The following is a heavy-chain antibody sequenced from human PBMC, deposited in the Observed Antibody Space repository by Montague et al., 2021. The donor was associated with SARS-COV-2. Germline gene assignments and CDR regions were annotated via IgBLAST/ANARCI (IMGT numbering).Heavy chain of an antibody. V-gene: IGHV4-30-2*01. CDR3: ARLKVAPNGGWNWFDP. Sequence: TLSLTRSLSGGSISSGGFSWSWIRRPPGKGLEWIGHIFHTGTPHYSPSLKSRVTISIDRSKNQFSLNLDSVTAADTAVYYCARLKVAPNGGWNWFDPWGQGILVTVSS. CDR2: IFHTGTP. D-gene: IGHD6-19*01. J-gene: IGHJ5*02. CDR1: GGSISSGGFS.